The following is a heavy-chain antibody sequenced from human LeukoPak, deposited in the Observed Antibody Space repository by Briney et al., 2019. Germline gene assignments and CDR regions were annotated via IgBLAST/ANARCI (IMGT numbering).Heavy chain of an antibody. D-gene: IGHD1-14*01. CDR2: IYYSGRT. J-gene: IGHJ4*02. CDR1: GGSISSGDYY. CDR3: ARIRGGGTIFDY. Sequence: SETLSLTCTVSGGSISSGDYYWAWIRQPPGKGLEWIGTIYYSGRTYYNPSLKSRVTISVDTSKNQFSLKLSSVTAADTAVYYCARIRGGGTIFDYWGQGTLVTVSS. V-gene: IGHV4-39*01.